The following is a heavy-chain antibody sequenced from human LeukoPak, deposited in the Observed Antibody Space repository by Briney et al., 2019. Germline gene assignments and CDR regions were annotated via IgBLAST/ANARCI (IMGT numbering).Heavy chain of an antibody. CDR2: ITVTGDT. D-gene: IGHD6-13*01. Sequence: PGGSLRLSCAASGFTFSSYSMSWVRQAPGKGLEWVSGITVTGDTYYADSLKGRFTTSRDNSRNTLYLQMNSLRADDTAVYYCAKVPVWQQLVDYWGQGTLVTVSS. CDR3: AKVPVWQQLVDY. V-gene: IGHV3-23*01. CDR1: GFTFSSYS. J-gene: IGHJ4*02.